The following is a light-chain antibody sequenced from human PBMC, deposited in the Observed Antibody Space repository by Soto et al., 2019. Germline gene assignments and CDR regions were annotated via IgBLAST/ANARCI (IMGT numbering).Light chain of an antibody. Sequence: DVEMRQDHSSLWGAVRDRCTMTRRDSQTISSWLAWYQQKPGKAPKLLICKASTLKSGVPSRFSGSGSGTEFTLTISSLQPDDFATYYCQHYNSYSEAFGQGTKVDIK. J-gene: IGKJ1*01. CDR2: KAS. V-gene: IGKV1-5*03. CDR3: QHYNSYSEA. CDR1: QTISSW.